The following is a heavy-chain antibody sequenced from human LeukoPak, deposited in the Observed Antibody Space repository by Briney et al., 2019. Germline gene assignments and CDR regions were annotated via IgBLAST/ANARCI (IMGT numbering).Heavy chain of an antibody. D-gene: IGHD1-26*01. V-gene: IGHV4-39*07. CDR3: ARERSGSNYGSDSY. J-gene: IGHJ4*02. CDR1: GGSISSSSYY. Sequence: SETLSLTCTVSGGSISSSSYYWGWIRQPPGKGLEWIGSIYYSGSTYYNPSLKSRVTISVDTSKNQFSLKLSSVTAADTAVYYCARERSGSNYGSDSYWGQGTLVTVSS. CDR2: IYYSGST.